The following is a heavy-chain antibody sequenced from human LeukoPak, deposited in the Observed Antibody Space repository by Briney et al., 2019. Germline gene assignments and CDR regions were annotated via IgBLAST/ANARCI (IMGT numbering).Heavy chain of an antibody. CDR3: ARASSSSWYFWFDP. J-gene: IGHJ5*02. Sequence: PGGSLRLSCAASGFTFSDYWMHWVRQAPGKGLEWVAVISYDGSNKYYADSVKGRFTISRDNSKNTLYLQMNSLRAEDTAVYYCARASSSSWYFWFDPWGQGTLVTVSS. D-gene: IGHD6-13*01. V-gene: IGHV3-30-3*01. CDR1: GFTFSDYW. CDR2: ISYDGSNK.